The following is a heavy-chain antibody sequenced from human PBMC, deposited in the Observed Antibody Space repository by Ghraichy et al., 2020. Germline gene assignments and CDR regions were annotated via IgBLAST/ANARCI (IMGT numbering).Heavy chain of an antibody. V-gene: IGHV1-69*05. CDR3: ARDLVGEWELHY. Sequence: SVKVSCKASGCTFSSYAISWVRQAPGQGLEWMGGIIPIFGTANYAQKFQGRVTITTDESTSTAYMELSSLRSEDTAVYYCARDLVGEWELHYWGQGTLVTVSS. D-gene: IGHD1-26*01. CDR2: IIPIFGTA. CDR1: GCTFSSYA. J-gene: IGHJ4*02.